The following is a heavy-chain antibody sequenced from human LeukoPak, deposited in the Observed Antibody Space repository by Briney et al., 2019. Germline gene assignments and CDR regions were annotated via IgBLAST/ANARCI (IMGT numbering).Heavy chain of an antibody. Sequence: SVKVSCKASGGTFSSYAISWVRQAPGQGLEWMGGIIPIFGTANYAQKFQGRVTITTDESTSTAYMELSSLRSEDTAVYYCARGPITMIVDYYFDYWGQGTLVTVSS. D-gene: IGHD3-22*01. CDR2: IIPIFGTA. J-gene: IGHJ4*02. CDR3: ARGPITMIVDYYFDY. V-gene: IGHV1-69*05. CDR1: GGTFSSYA.